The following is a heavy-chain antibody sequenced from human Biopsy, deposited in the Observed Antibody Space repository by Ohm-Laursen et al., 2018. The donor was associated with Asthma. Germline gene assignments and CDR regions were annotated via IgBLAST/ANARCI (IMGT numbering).Heavy chain of an antibody. Sequence: TLSLTWSVFGGSVYSYDHHWSWIRQPPGKGLEWIGFILYSGSTFYNPSLRSRITISVDTSKRQFSLSLGSVTVADTAVYFCARAQSYGDIYYGLDVWGQGTTVTVSS. V-gene: IGHV4-30-4*01. CDR3: ARAQSYGDIYYGLDV. CDR1: GGSVYSYDHH. D-gene: IGHD2-21*02. CDR2: ILYSGST. J-gene: IGHJ6*02.